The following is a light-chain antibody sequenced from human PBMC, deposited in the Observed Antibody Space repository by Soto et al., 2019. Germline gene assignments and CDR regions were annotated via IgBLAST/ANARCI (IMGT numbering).Light chain of an antibody. CDR1: QSVSSSY. CDR3: QQYGSSTWT. J-gene: IGKJ1*01. CDR2: GAS. Sequence: EIVLTQSPGTLSLSPGERATLSCRASQSVSSSYLAWYQHKPGQAPRLLIYGASTRATGIPARFSGSGSGTEFTLTISSLQSEDFAVYYCQQYGSSTWTFGQGTKVDIK. V-gene: IGKV3-20*01.